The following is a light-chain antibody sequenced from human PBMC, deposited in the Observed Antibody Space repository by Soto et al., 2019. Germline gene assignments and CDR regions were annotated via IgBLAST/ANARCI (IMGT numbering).Light chain of an antibody. Sequence: QMTQSPSPLSASVGDRVTITCRASQGIRTDLGWYQQTPGKAPKLLISGASSLQSGVPSRFSGSGSGADFTLTISSLQPEDSATYYCLQDYSYPRTFGQGTKVDIK. V-gene: IGKV1-6*01. CDR1: QGIRTD. CDR3: LQDYSYPRT. J-gene: IGKJ1*01. CDR2: GAS.